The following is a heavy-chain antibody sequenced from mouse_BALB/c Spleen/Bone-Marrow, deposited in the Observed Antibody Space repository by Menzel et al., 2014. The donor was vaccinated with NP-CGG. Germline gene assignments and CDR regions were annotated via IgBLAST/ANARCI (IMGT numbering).Heavy chain of an antibody. Sequence: QVQLQQSGAELARPGASVKLSCKASGYTFTSYWMQWVKQRPGQGPEWIGAIYPGDGDTRCTQKFKGKATLTADKSSSTAYMQLSSLASEDSAVYYCARGSDYWGQGTSVTVSS. V-gene: IGHV1-87*01. D-gene: IGHD3-2*02. CDR3: ARGSDY. J-gene: IGHJ4*01. CDR1: GYTFTSYW. CDR2: IYPGDGDT.